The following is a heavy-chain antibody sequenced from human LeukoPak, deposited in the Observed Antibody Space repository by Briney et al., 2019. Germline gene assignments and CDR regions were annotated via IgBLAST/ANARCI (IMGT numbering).Heavy chain of an antibody. V-gene: IGHV3-15*01. CDR1: GFTFSNAW. Sequence: GGSLRLSCAASGFTFSNAWMSWVRQAPGKGLEWVGRIKSKTDGGTTDYAAQVKGRFTIARDDSKNTLYLQMNSLKTEDTDVYYCARHPSSGSCIRNICYRWFDPWGQGTLVTVSS. J-gene: IGHJ5*02. CDR2: IKSKTDGGTT. D-gene: IGHD2-2*01. CDR3: ARHPSSGSCIRNICYRWFDP.